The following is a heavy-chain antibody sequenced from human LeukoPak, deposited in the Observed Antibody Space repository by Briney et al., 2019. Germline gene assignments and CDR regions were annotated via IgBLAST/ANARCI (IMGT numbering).Heavy chain of an antibody. CDR2: INDSGRT. J-gene: IGHJ6*03. CDR3: ARHYYGSGSYRSYYYYYMDV. D-gene: IGHD3-10*01. CDR1: GGSLSGYF. V-gene: IGHV4-34*01. Sequence: SETLSLTCGVYGGSLSGYFWSWIRQPPGKGLEWIGEINDSGRTNYNPPLKSRVTISVDTSKNQLSLKLSSVTAVDTAVYYCARHYYGSGSYRSYYYYYMDVWGKGTTVTISS.